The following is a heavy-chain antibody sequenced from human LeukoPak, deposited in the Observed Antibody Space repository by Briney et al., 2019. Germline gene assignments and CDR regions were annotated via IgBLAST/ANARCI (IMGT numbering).Heavy chain of an antibody. D-gene: IGHD3-9*01. J-gene: IGHJ4*02. V-gene: IGHV3-30*18. Sequence: GGSLRLSCAASGFIFSKYSMHWVRQAPGKGLEWVAVISYDGSNKYYVDSVKGRFTISKDNSKNTLYLQMNSLRAEDTAVYYCAKDRDILTGYLDYWGQGTLVTVSS. CDR2: ISYDGSNK. CDR3: AKDRDILTGYLDY. CDR1: GFIFSKYS.